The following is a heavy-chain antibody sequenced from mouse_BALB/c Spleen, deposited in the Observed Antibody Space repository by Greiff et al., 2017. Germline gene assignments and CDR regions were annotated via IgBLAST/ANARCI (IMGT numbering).Heavy chain of an antibody. CDR3: ARDGADYYGSSYSDY. V-gene: IGHV5-6-3*01. CDR2: INSNGGST. J-gene: IGHJ2*01. Sequence: EVKLMESGGGLVQPGGSLKLSCAASGFTFSSYGMSWVRQTPDKRLELVATINSNGGSTYYPDSVKGRFTISRDNAKNTLYLQMSSLKSEDTAMYYCARDGADYYGSSYSDYWGQGTTLTVSS. CDR1: GFTFSSYG. D-gene: IGHD1-1*01.